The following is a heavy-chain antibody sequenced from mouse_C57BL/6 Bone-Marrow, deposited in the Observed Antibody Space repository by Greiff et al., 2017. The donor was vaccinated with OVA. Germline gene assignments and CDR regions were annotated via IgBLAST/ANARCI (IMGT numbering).Heavy chain of an antibody. CDR3: AGVYYGSSFYAMDY. J-gene: IGHJ4*01. CDR1: GYTFTDYY. CDR2: INPNNGGT. V-gene: IGHV1-26*01. D-gene: IGHD1-1*01. Sequence: EVQLQQSGPELVKPGASVKISCKASGYTFTDYYMNWVKQSHGKSLEWIGDINPNNGGTSYNQKFKGKATLTVDKSSSTAYMELRSLTSEDSAVYYCAGVYYGSSFYAMDYWGQGTSVTVSS.